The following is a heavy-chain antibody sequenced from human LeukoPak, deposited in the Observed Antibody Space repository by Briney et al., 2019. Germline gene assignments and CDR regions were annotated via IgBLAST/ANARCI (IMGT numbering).Heavy chain of an antibody. CDR3: ARPNGYCSGGSCYSNMRAFDI. D-gene: IGHD2-15*01. J-gene: IGHJ3*02. CDR1: GYSFTSYW. CDR2: IYPGDSDT. V-gene: IGHV5-51*01. Sequence: GEPLKISCKGSGYSFTSYWIGWVRQMPGKGLEWMGIIYPGDSDTRYSPSFQGQVTISADKSISTAYLQWSSLKASDTAMYYCARPNGYCSGGSCYSNMRAFDIWGQGTMVTVSS.